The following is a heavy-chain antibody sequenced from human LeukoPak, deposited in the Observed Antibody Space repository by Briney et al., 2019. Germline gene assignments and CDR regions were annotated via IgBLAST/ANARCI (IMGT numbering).Heavy chain of an antibody. CDR1: GGSIRSSSHF. CDR2: INYAGNT. Sequence: TSETLSLTCTVCGGSIRSSSHFWAWIRQSPGKGPAWFGSINYAGNTYYSPSLQSRGTISVDTANNQFSLNVNTVTAADTAIYYCARHDGESYYGRWFDPWGQGTLVTVST. D-gene: IGHD3-10*02. V-gene: IGHV4-39*01. CDR3: ARHDGESYYGRWFDP. J-gene: IGHJ5*02.